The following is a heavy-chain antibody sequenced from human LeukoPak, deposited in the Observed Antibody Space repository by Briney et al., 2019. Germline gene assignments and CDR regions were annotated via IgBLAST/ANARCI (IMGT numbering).Heavy chain of an antibody. CDR3: ARGSGSPLRY. CDR1: GYTFSSYG. Sequence: ASVKVSCKASGYTFSSYGISWVRQAPGQGLEWMGWISVYNGNTDYSQEFQGRVTMTTDTSTTTAYMELRSLRSDDTAVYYCARGSGSPLRYWGQGTLVTVSP. V-gene: IGHV1-18*01. CDR2: ISVYNGNT. J-gene: IGHJ4*02. D-gene: IGHD4/OR15-4a*01.